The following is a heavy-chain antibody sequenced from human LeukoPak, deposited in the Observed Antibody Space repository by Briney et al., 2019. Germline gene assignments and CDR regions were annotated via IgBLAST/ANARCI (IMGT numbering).Heavy chain of an antibody. J-gene: IGHJ4*02. Sequence: GGSLRLSCAASGFTFSSYAMSWVRQAPGKGLEWVSAISGSGGSTYYADSVKGRFTISRDNPKNTLYLQMNSLRVEDTAVYYCAKDDLYYDSSGPRVGGQGTLVTVSS. D-gene: IGHD3-22*01. CDR3: AKDDLYYDSSGPRV. CDR1: GFTFSSYA. V-gene: IGHV3-23*01. CDR2: ISGSGGST.